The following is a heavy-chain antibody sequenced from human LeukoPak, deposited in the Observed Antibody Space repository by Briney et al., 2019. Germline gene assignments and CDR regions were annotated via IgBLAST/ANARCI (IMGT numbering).Heavy chain of an antibody. V-gene: IGHV4-61*02. J-gene: IGHJ6*03. CDR3: ARVFLEWLFPTGYYYYMDV. D-gene: IGHD3-3*01. CDR2: IYTSGST. Sequence: SETLSLTCTVSGGSISSGSYYWSWIRQPAGKGLEWIGRIYTSGSTNYNPSLKSRVTISVDTSKNQFSLKLSSVTAADTAVYYCARVFLEWLFPTGYYYYMDVWGKGTTVTVSS. CDR1: GGSISSGSYY.